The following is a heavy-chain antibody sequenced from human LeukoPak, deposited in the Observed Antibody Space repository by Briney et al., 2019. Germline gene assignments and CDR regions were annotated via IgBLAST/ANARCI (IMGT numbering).Heavy chain of an antibody. V-gene: IGHV3-21*01. Sequence: GGSLRLSCAASGFTFSSYSMNWVRQAPGKGLEWVSSISSSSSYIYYADSVKGRFTISRDNAKNSLYLQMNSLRAEDTAVYYCARDGHYDILTGIYYYYGMDVWAKGPRSPSP. CDR1: GFTFSSYS. J-gene: IGHJ6*02. D-gene: IGHD3-9*01. CDR2: ISSSSSYI. CDR3: ARDGHYDILTGIYYYYGMDV.